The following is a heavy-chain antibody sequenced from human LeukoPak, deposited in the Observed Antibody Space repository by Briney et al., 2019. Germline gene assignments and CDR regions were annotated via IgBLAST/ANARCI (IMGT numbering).Heavy chain of an antibody. D-gene: IGHD6-19*01. CDR3: TKNKQWLFDF. CDR1: GFTFSSYA. V-gene: IGHV3-23*01. Sequence: GGSLRLSCAASGFTFSSYAMSWVRQAPGKGLEWVSTIRGSGGGTYYADSVKGRFTISRDNSKNTLYLQMNSLRAEDTAVYYCTKNKQWLFDFWGQGTLVTVSS. J-gene: IGHJ4*02. CDR2: IRGSGGGT.